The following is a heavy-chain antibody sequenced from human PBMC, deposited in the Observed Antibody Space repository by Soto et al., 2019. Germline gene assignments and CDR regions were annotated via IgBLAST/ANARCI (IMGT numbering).Heavy chain of an antibody. D-gene: IGHD3-16*01. Sequence: SETLSLTCTVSGGSISSGGYYWSWIRQHPGKGLEWIGYIYYSGSTYYNPSLKSRVTISVDTSKNQFSLKLSSVTAADTAVYYCARDLLGKIDYWGQGTLVTVSS. CDR3: ARDLLGKIDY. V-gene: IGHV4-31*03. CDR2: IYYSGST. J-gene: IGHJ4*02. CDR1: GGSISSGGYY.